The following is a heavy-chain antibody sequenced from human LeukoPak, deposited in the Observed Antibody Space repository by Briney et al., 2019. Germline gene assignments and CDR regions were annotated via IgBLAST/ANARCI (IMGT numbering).Heavy chain of an antibody. CDR2: IYHSGST. Sequence: PSETLSLTSTVSGYSISGGYYWGWIRRPPGKGLEWIGSIYHSGSTYYNPSLKSRVTITADTSKNQFSLKLSSVIAADTAVYYCATCVGYYYDSSGYYPVWFDPWGQGTLVTVSS. CDR3: ATCVGYYYDSSGYYPVWFDP. D-gene: IGHD3-22*01. CDR1: GYSISGGYY. J-gene: IGHJ5*02. V-gene: IGHV4-38-2*02.